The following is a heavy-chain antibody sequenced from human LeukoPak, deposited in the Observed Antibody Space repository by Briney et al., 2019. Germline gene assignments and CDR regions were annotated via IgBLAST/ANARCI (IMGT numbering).Heavy chain of an antibody. CDR3: TRLSGSYYSVGAFDI. CDR2: IRSKANSYAT. V-gene: IGHV3-73*01. D-gene: IGHD1-26*01. Sequence: GGSLRLSCAASGFTFSGSAMYWVRQASGKGLEWVGRIRSKANSYATAYAASVKGRFTISRDDSKNTAYLQMNSLKTEDTAVYYCTRLSGSYYSVGAFDIWGQETMVTVSS. J-gene: IGHJ3*02. CDR1: GFTFSGSA.